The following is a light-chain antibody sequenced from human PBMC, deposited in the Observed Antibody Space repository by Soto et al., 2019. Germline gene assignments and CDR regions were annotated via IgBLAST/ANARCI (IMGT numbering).Light chain of an antibody. CDR2: AAS. CDR1: QDISNY. CDR3: QQYYSYPYT. Sequence: DIQMTQSPSSLSASVGDRVTITCRASQDISNYLVWFQQKPGKAPQSLIYAASNLKSGVPSRFSRSGSGTDFTITINSLQSEDFATYYCQQYYSYPYTFGQGTKLDIK. V-gene: IGKV1-16*01. J-gene: IGKJ2*01.